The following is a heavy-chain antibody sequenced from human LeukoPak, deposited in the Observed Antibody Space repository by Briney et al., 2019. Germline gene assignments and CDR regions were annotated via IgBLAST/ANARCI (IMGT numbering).Heavy chain of an antibody. CDR1: GFNFNTYW. V-gene: IGHV3-7*01. J-gene: IGHJ4*02. CDR2: IKPDGSET. D-gene: IGHD1-14*01. CDR3: ARAITDFDY. Sequence: PGGSLRLSCAASGFNFNTYWMSWVRQAPGKGLEWVANIKPDGSETNYVDSVKGRFTISRDNAKRSLYLQMNSPRVEDTAVYYCARAITDFDYWGQGTLVTVSS.